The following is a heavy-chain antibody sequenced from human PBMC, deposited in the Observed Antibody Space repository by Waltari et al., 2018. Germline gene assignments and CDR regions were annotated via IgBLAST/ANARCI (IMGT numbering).Heavy chain of an antibody. D-gene: IGHD2-2*01. Sequence: QVQLVQSGAEVKKPGSSVKVSCKASGGTFSSYAISWVRQAPGQGLEWMGGIIPIFGTANYAQKFQGRVTITADESTSTAYMELSSLRSEDTAVYYCARVVPAASYYYYYYMDVWGKGTTVTVSS. J-gene: IGHJ6*03. V-gene: IGHV1-69*01. CDR1: GGTFSSYA. CDR2: IIPIFGTA. CDR3: ARVVPAASYYYYYYMDV.